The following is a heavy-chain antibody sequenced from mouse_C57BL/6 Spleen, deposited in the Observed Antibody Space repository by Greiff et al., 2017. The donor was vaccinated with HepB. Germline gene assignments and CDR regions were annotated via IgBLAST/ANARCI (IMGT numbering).Heavy chain of an antibody. V-gene: IGHV1-69*01. CDR2: IDPSDSYT. Sequence: QVQLKQPGAELVMPGASVKLSCKASGYTFTSYWMHWVKQRPGQGLEWIGEIDPSDSYTNYNQKFKGKSTLTVDKSSSTAYMQLSSLTSEDSAVYYCARYPWTTWGQGTTLTVSS. CDR1: GYTFTSYW. J-gene: IGHJ2*01. D-gene: IGHD2-12*01. CDR3: ARYPWTT.